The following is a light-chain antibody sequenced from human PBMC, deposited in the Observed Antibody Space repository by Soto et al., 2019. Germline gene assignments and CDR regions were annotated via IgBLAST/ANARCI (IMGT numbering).Light chain of an antibody. CDR2: LGS. V-gene: IGKV2-28*01. CDR3: MQALQTPLT. J-gene: IGKJ4*01. Sequence: DIVMTQSPLSLPVTPGEPASISCRSSQSLVHSNGYNYLDWYLKKPGQSPQLLIYLGSNRASGVPDRFSGSGSGTDFTLKISRVEAEDVGVYFCMQALQTPLTFGGGTKV. CDR1: QSLVHSNGYNY.